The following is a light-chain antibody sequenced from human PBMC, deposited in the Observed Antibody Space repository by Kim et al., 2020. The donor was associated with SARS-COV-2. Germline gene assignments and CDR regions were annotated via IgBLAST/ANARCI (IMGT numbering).Light chain of an antibody. J-gene: IGLJ1*01. CDR2: GKN. CDR3: NSRDSSGYHVV. Sequence: SYELTQDPAVSVALGQTVRITCQGDSLRSYYADWYQQKPGQAPVLVIYGKNNRPSGIPDRFSGSISGNTASLTITGAQAEDDADYYCNSRDSSGYHVVFG. V-gene: IGLV3-19*01. CDR1: SLRSYY.